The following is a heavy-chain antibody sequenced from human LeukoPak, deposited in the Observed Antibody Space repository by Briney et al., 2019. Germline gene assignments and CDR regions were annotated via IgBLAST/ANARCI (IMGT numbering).Heavy chain of an antibody. J-gene: IGHJ4*02. CDR2: MTPNSEKR. V-gene: IGHV1-8*01. CDR1: GYPFTSFD. D-gene: IGHD6-19*01. CDR3: ARGRGWGILDS. Sequence: ASVKVSCKTSGYPFTSFDIHWVRQAAGHGLEWMSWMTPNSEKRGYAQKFQGRVTMTADTSIDTAYMELSSLTFDDTAIYYCARGRGWGILDSWGQGNLATVSS.